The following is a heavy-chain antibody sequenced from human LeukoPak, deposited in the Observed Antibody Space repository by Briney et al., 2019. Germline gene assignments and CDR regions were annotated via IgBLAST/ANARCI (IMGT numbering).Heavy chain of an antibody. J-gene: IGHJ4*02. D-gene: IGHD5-12*01. CDR1: GGSFSGYY. Sequence: SETLSLTCAVYGGSFSGYYWSWIRQPPGKGLEWIGEINHSGSTNYNPSLKSRVTMSVDTSKNQFSLKLSSVTAADTAVYYCARASYDRDFDYWGQGTLVTVSS. V-gene: IGHV4-34*01. CDR3: ARASYDRDFDY. CDR2: INHSGST.